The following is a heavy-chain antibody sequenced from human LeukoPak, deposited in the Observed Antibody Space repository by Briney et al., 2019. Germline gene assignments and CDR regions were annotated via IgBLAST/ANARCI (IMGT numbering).Heavy chain of an antibody. CDR1: GFTFSRFG. CDR3: AKDGFCSSTSCYPNHFDY. CDR2: ISYDGSNE. J-gene: IGHJ4*02. Sequence: GGSLRLSCAASGFTFSRFGMHWVRQAPGKGLEWVALISYDGSNEYYADSVKGRFTISRDNSKNTLYLQMNSLRAEDTAVYYCAKDGFCSSTSCYPNHFDYWSQGTLVTVSS. V-gene: IGHV3-30*18. D-gene: IGHD2-2*01.